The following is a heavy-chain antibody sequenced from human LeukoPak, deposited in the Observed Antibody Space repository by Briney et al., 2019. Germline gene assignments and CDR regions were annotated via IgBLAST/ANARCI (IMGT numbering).Heavy chain of an antibody. Sequence: GGSLRLSCAASGFTFSDYYMSWVRQAPGKGLEWVSFISSSRSYIYYPDSVKGRFTISRDNAKSSLYLQMNSLRAEDTAVYYCARDRLLFRDYYGMDVWGQGTTVTVSS. J-gene: IGHJ6*02. D-gene: IGHD2-21*01. CDR1: GFTFSDYY. CDR2: ISSSRSYI. V-gene: IGHV3-11*06. CDR3: ARDRLLFRDYYGMDV.